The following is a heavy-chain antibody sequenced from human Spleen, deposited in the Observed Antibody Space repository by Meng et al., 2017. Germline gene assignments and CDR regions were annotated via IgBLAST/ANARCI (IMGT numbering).Heavy chain of an antibody. V-gene: IGHV1-8*03. CDR2: MNPNSGNT. CDR1: GYTFTSYD. Sequence: ASVKVSCKASGYTFTSYDINWVRRATGQGLEWMGWMNPNSGNTGYAQKFQGRVTITRNTSISTAYMELSSLRSEDTAVYYCARNGDYYGSGSYHYWGQGTLVTVSS. D-gene: IGHD3-10*01. J-gene: IGHJ4*02. CDR3: ARNGDYYGSGSYHY.